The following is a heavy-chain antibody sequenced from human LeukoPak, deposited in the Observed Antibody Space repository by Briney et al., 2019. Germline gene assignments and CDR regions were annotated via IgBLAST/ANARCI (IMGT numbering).Heavy chain of an antibody. CDR3: ARQGSSWYDDYFDY. Sequence: ASVTVSCKASGYTFTSYGISWVRQAPGQGLEWMGWISAYNGNTNYAQKLQGRVTMTTDTSTSTAYMELRSLRSDDTAVYYCARQGSSWYDDYFDYWGQGTLVTVSS. CDR1: GYTFTSYG. CDR2: ISAYNGNT. V-gene: IGHV1-18*01. D-gene: IGHD6-13*01. J-gene: IGHJ4*02.